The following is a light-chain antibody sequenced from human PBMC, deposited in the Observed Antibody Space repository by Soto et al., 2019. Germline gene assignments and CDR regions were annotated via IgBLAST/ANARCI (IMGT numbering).Light chain of an antibody. CDR3: QQHGISHIT. J-gene: IGKJ5*01. Sequence: ESVLTQSPGTLSLSPGERAIISCRASQTISSGYLAWYQQKPGQAPRLLIFGASSRATGIPDRFSGSGSGTDFTLTTSRLEPEDFAVYYCQQHGISHITFGQGTRLEIK. CDR2: GAS. V-gene: IGKV3-20*01. CDR1: QTISSGY.